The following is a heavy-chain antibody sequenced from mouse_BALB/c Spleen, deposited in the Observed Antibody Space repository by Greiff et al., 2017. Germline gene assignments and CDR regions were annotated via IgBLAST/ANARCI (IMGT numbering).Heavy chain of an antibody. CDR2: ISSGGST. D-gene: IGHD2-4*01. CDR3: ARIYYDYDNYFDY. Sequence: DVKLVESGGGLVKPGGSLKLSCAASGFTFSSYAMSWVRQTPEKRLEWVASISSGGSTYFPDSVKGRLTISRDNARNILYLQMSSLRSEDTAMYYCARIYYDYDNYFDYWGQGTTLTVSS. J-gene: IGHJ2*01. CDR1: GFTFSSYA. V-gene: IGHV5-6-5*01.